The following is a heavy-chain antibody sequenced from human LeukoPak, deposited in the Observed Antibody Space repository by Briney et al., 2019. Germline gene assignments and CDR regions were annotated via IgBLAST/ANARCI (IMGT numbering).Heavy chain of an antibody. CDR2: IYHSGST. CDR3: ASGQWELLSLDY. D-gene: IGHD1-26*01. Sequence: PSETLSLTCTVSGGSISSYYWSWIRQPPGKGLEWIGYIYHSGSTNYNPSLKSRVTISVDTSKNQFSLKLSSVTAADTAVYYCASGQWELLSLDYWGQGTLVTVSS. CDR1: GGSISSYY. J-gene: IGHJ4*02. V-gene: IGHV4-59*01.